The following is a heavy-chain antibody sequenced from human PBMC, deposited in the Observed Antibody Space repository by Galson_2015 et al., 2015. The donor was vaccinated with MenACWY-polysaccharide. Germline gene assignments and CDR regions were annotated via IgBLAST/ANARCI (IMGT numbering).Heavy chain of an antibody. CDR1: GGSIRSGNYY. CDR2: IQRSGST. D-gene: IGHD2-2*01. J-gene: IGHJ3*02. CDR3: VRAPYCDSTDCYRHDAFDI. V-gene: IGHV4-30-4*01. Sequence: QTLSLTCSVSGGSIRSGNYYWSWVRQTPGKGLEWIGYIQRSGSTYYNPSHKNRFTISLDTSKDQYSLRLTSVTAADTALYYCVRAPYCDSTDCYRHDAFDIWGPGTMVTVAS.